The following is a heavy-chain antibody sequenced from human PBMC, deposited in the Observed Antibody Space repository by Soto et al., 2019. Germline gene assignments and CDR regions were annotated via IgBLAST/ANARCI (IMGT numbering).Heavy chain of an antibody. Sequence: GGSLRLSCAASGFTFISYSMNWVRQAPGKGLEWVSSISSSSSYIYYADSVKGRLTISRDNAKNSLYLQMSSLRAEDTAVYYCARGVGGYFDSSGHLNDAFDIWGQGTMVTVSS. CDR3: ARGVGGYFDSSGHLNDAFDI. CDR2: ISSSSSYI. CDR1: GFTFISYS. D-gene: IGHD3-22*01. V-gene: IGHV3-21*01. J-gene: IGHJ3*02.